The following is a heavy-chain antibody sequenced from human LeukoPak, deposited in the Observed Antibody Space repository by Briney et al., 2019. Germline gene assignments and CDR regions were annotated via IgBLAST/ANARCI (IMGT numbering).Heavy chain of an antibody. D-gene: IGHD6-13*01. J-gene: IGHJ4*02. Sequence: SETLSLTCAVYGVSFSGYYWSWIRQPPGKGLEWIGEINHSGSTNYNPSLKSRVTISVDTSKNQFSLKLSSVTAADTAVYYCARGLSWYTYFDYWGQGTLVTVSS. CDR1: GVSFSGYY. CDR2: INHSGST. V-gene: IGHV4-34*01. CDR3: ARGLSWYTYFDY.